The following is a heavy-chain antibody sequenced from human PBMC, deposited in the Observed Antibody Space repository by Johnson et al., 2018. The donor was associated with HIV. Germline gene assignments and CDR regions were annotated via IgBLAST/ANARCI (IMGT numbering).Heavy chain of an antibody. CDR1: GFTFSNAW. D-gene: IGHD3-10*01. CDR2: IKSKTDGGTT. Sequence: EVQLVESGGGLVKPGGSLRLSCAASGFTFSNAWMSWVRQAPGKGLEWVGRIKSKTDGGTTDYAAPVKGRFTISRDYSKNTLYLQMNSLRVEDTAVYYCASEVRGVLDIWGQGTMVTVSS. J-gene: IGHJ3*02. CDR3: ASEVRGVLDI. V-gene: IGHV3-15*01.